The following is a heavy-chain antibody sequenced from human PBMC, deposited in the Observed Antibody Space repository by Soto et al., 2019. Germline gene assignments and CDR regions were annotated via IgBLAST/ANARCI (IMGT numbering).Heavy chain of an antibody. Sequence: SETLSLTCTVSGGSISSGDYYWSWIRQPPXKGLEWIGYIYYSGSTYYNPSLKSRVTISVDTSKNQFSLKLSSVTAADTAVYYCARDTNYYDSSGYYYAPDYWGQGTLVTVSS. D-gene: IGHD3-22*01. J-gene: IGHJ4*02. V-gene: IGHV4-30-4*01. CDR1: GGSISSGDYY. CDR2: IYYSGST. CDR3: ARDTNYYDSSGYYYAPDY.